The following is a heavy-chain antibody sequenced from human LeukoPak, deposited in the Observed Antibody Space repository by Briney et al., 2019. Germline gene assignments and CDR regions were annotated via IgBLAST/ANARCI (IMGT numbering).Heavy chain of an antibody. Sequence: GGSLRLSCAASGFTFSSYSMNWVRQAPGKGLEWVSYISSSSSTIYYADSVKGRFTISRDNAKNLLHLQMNSLRAEDTAVYYCAKKLWDYGDYYFDYWGLGTLVTVSS. CDR3: AKKLWDYGDYYFDY. D-gene: IGHD4-17*01. V-gene: IGHV3-48*04. J-gene: IGHJ4*02. CDR1: GFTFSSYS. CDR2: ISSSSSTI.